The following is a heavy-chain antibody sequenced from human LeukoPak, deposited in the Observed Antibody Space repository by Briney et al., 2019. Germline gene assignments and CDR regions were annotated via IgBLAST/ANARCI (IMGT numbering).Heavy chain of an antibody. Sequence: SVKVSCKASGGTFSSYAISWVRQAPGQGLEWMGGIIPIFGTANYAQKFQGRVTITAGESTSTAYMELSSLRSEDTAVYYCARPARRGGYYYYYYMDVWGKGTTVTVSS. CDR2: IIPIFGTA. D-gene: IGHD6-6*01. CDR3: ARPARRGGYYYYYYMDV. CDR1: GGTFSSYA. V-gene: IGHV1-69*13. J-gene: IGHJ6*03.